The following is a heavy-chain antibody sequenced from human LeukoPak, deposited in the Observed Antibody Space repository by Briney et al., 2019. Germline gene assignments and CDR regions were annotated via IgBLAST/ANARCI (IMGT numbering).Heavy chain of an antibody. D-gene: IGHD1-1*01. CDR3: ARPLATKTSLEAFDI. CDR1: GGSFSGYY. Sequence: PSETLSLTCAVYGGSFSGYYWSWIRQPPGKGLEWIGEINHSGSTNYNPSLKSRVTISVDTSKNQFSLKLSSVTAADTAVYYCARPLATKTSLEAFDIWGQGTMVTVSS. J-gene: IGHJ3*02. V-gene: IGHV4-34*01. CDR2: INHSGST.